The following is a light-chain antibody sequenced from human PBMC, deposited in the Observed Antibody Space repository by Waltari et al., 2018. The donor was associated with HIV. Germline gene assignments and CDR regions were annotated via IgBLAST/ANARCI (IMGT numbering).Light chain of an antibody. V-gene: IGLV2-14*01. Sequence: QSALAQPASVSGSPGQTITISCTGVDSGTYKDVSWYQHRPGPAPKVIIYEVSNRPSGVSPRFSGSKSANTASLTISGLQFEDDADYFCTSYLSSATPEFGGGTRLTVL. CDR3: TSYLSSATPE. CDR1: DSGTYKD. J-gene: IGLJ3*02. CDR2: EVS.